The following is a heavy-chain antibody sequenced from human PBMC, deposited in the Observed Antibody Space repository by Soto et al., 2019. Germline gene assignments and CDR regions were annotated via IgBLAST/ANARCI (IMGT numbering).Heavy chain of an antibody. J-gene: IGHJ3*01. D-gene: IGHD2-15*01. CDR2: ILPFFGTA. Sequence: QVQLVQSGAEVKKPGSSVKVSCKASGGSFRREAINWLRQAPGQGPEWMGNILPFFGTADYAQKFQGRVTGTADMSTTTVYMELKILRVEDTAVYYWGRGHEFGGNSDALDVWGQGTTVIVSS. V-gene: IGHV1-69*14. CDR3: GRGHEFGGNSDALDV. CDR1: GGSFRREA.